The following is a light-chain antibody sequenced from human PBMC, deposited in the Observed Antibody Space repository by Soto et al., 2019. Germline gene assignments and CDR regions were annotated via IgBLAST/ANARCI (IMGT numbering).Light chain of an antibody. CDR1: SSNIGAGYD. J-gene: IGLJ2*01. CDR3: QSYDSSLREV. V-gene: IGLV1-40*01. Sequence: QAVVTQPPSVSGAPGQRVTISCTGSSSNIGAGYDEHWYQQLPGTAPKLLIYGNSNRPSGVPDRFSGSKSGTSASLAITGLQAEDEADYYCQSYDSSLREVFGGGTKLTVL. CDR2: GNS.